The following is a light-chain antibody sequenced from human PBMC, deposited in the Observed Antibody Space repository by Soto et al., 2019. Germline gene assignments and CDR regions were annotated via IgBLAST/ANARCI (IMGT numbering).Light chain of an antibody. CDR1: SSDFGGYNY. J-gene: IGLJ2*01. CDR3: CSYTASSTRVL. Sequence: QSALTQPASVSGSPGQSITISCTGTSSDFGGYNYVSWYQQHPGKAPKFIIYDVSNRASGVSNRFSGSKSGNTASLTISGLQAEDEADYYCCSYTASSTRVLFGGGTKLTVL. CDR2: DVS. V-gene: IGLV2-14*01.